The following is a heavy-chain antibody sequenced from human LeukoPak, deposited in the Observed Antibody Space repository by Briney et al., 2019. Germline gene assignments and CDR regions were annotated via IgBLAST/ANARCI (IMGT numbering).Heavy chain of an antibody. CDR3: ARDPTVTNVHEAFGL. CDR1: GFTLSNFW. V-gene: IGHV3-7*05. J-gene: IGHJ3*01. CDR2: INRDGTQK. D-gene: IGHD4-17*01. Sequence: GGSLRLSCAASGFTLSNFWMNWVRQAPGKGLEWVAIINRDGTQKHYVDSVKGRFTISRDNAKNSLYLQMNSLRAEDTAAYYCARDPTVTNVHEAFGLWGQGTMVTVSS.